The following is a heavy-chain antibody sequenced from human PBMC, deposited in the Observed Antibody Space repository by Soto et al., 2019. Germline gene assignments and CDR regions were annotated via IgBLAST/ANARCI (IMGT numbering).Heavy chain of an antibody. J-gene: IGHJ4*02. CDR3: ARGYDTALAPIF. D-gene: IGHD5-18*01. CDR1: GGSFSSYH. Sequence: SETLSLTCAVYGGSFSSYHWSWIRQTPGKGLEWIGEINHLTTTNYNPSLKSRVIISLDAPKNQFSLKLSSVTAADTAVYYCARGYDTALAPIFWGQGILVTVSS. V-gene: IGHV4-34*01. CDR2: INHLTTT.